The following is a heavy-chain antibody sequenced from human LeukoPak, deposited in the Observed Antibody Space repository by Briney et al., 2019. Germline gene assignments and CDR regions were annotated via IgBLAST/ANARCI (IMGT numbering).Heavy chain of an antibody. J-gene: IGHJ4*02. CDR2: IYYSGST. CDR3: ARPGIGGDPPDY. D-gene: IGHD2-21*02. V-gene: IGHV4-59*01. CDR1: GGSISSYY. Sequence: SETLSLTCTVSGGSISSYYWSWIRQPPGKGLEWIGYIYYSGSTNYNPSLKSRVTISVDTSKNQFSLKLSSVTAADTAVYYCARPGIGGDPPDYWGQGTLVTVSS.